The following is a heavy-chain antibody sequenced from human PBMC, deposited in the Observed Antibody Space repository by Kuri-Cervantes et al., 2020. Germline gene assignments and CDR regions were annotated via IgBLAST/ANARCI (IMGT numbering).Heavy chain of an antibody. D-gene: IGHD3-22*01. CDR2: IYYSGST. J-gene: IGHJ5*02. CDR1: GGSLSSSSYY. V-gene: IGHV4-39*01. Sequence: SETLSLTCSVSGGSLSSSSYYWGWIRQPPGKGLEWIGSIYYSGSTYYNPSLKSRVTISVDTSKNQFSLKLSSVTAADTAVYYCARHCEDGYYYDSRNNWFDPWGQGTLVTVSS. CDR3: ARHCEDGYYYDSRNNWFDP.